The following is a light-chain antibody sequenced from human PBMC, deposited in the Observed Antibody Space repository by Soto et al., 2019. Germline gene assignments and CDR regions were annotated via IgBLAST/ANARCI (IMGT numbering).Light chain of an antibody. V-gene: IGLV2-8*01. J-gene: IGLJ2*01. CDR2: DVT. CDR1: TNDVGGYNY. CDR3: SSFAGTSYGVV. Sequence: QSVLTQPPSASGSPGQSVTISCSGITNDVGGYNYVSWFQQHPGKAPKLIIYDVTKRPSGVPDRFSGSGSGNTASLTVSGLQAEDEAEAYCSSFAGTSYGVVFGAGTKLTVL.